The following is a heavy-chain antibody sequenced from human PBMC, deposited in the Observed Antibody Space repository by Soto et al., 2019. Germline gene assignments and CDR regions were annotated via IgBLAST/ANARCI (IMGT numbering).Heavy chain of an antibody. J-gene: IGHJ6*02. Sequence: QVQLVQSGAEVKKPGSSVKVSCKASGGTFSSYAISWVRQAPGQGLEWMGGIIPIFGTANYAQKFQGRVTITADESTSTAYMELSSLRSEDTAVYYCARTRRGIVLVPAAMRNNYYYYGMDVWGQGTTVTVSS. CDR3: ARTRRGIVLVPAAMRNNYYYYGMDV. V-gene: IGHV1-69*12. CDR2: IIPIFGTA. CDR1: GGTFSSYA. D-gene: IGHD2-2*01.